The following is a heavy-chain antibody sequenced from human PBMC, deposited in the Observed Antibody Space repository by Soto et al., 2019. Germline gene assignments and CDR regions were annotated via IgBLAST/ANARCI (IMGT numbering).Heavy chain of an antibody. D-gene: IGHD5-12*01. CDR1: GGSIFSYY. V-gene: IGHV4-4*08. CDR2: IYHTGST. CDR3: ARYDDAFDY. J-gene: IGHJ4*02. Sequence: QVQLQESGPGLVKPSETLSLTCTLSGGSIFSYYWSWIRQSPGKGLEWIGYIYHTGSTNYYPSFKSRATLSIDTSKNQISLTLTSVTAADTAVYYCARYDDAFDYWGQGTLVTVSS.